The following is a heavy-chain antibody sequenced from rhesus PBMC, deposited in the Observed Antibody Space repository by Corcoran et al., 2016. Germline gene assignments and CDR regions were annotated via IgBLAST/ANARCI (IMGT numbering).Heavy chain of an antibody. V-gene: IGHV4-122*02. CDR1: GGSISSSYYY. J-gene: IGHJ6*01. Sequence: QVQLQESGPGLVKPSETLSLTCAVSGGSISSSYYYWSWIRQAPGKGLEWIGYISYSGSTSYNPSLKSRVTISRDTSKNQFSLKLSSVTAADTAVYYCARDYYGNYYGLDSWGQGVVVTVSS. CDR3: ARDYYGNYYGLDS. D-gene: IGHD4-35*01. CDR2: ISYSGST.